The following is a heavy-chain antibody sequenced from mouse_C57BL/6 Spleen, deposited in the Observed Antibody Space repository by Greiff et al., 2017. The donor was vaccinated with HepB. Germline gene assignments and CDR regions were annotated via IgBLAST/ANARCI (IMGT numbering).Heavy chain of an antibody. CDR1: GYTFTSYW. J-gene: IGHJ4*01. CDR3: ARSRITRGYYYAMDY. D-gene: IGHD1-1*01. Sequence: QVHVKQPGTELVKPGASVKLSCKASGYTFTSYWMHWVKQRPGQGLEWIGNINPSNGGTNYNEKFKSKATLTVDKSSSTAYMQLSSLTSEDSAVYYCARSRITRGYYYAMDYWGQGTSVTVSS. CDR2: INPSNGGT. V-gene: IGHV1-53*01.